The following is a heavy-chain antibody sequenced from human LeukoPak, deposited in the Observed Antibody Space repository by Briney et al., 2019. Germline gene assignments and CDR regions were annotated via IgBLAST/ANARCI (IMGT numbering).Heavy chain of an antibody. CDR3: ASDWEWLGL. J-gene: IGHJ4*02. D-gene: IGHD6-19*01. Sequence: GGSLRLSCAASGFTFSSYSMNWVRQAPGKGLEWVPSISYSSSYIYYADSVQGRFTISRDNAKNSLYLQMNSLRAEDTAVYFCASDWEWLGLWGQGTLVTVSS. CDR1: GFTFSSYS. V-gene: IGHV3-21*06. CDR2: ISYSSSYI.